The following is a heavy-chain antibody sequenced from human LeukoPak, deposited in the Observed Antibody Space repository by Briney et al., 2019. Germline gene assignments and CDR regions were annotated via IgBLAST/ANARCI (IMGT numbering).Heavy chain of an antibody. CDR2: INTITRNP. D-gene: IGHD1-1*01. V-gene: IGHV7-4-1*02. Sequence: ASVKVSCKASGYTFTNNAINWVRQAPGQGLEWMGWINTITRNPTYAQGFTGRFVFSLDTSVSTAYLQINSLRAEDTAVYYCARGTPTPGVDYWGQGTQVTVSS. CDR1: GYTFTNNA. J-gene: IGHJ4*02. CDR3: ARGTPTPGVDY.